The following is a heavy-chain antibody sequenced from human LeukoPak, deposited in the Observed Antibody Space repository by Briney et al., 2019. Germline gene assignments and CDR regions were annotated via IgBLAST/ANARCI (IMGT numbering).Heavy chain of an antibody. CDR3: ARDGVAGTRFDAFDI. Sequence: GGSLRLSCAASGFTFSIHWMSWVRQAPGKGLEWVANINHDGTEKYYVDSVKGRFTISRDNANNSVYLQMSSLRAEDTAIYYCARDGVAGTRFDAFDIWGQGTMVTVCS. D-gene: IGHD6-19*01. V-gene: IGHV3-7*03. CDR1: GFTFSIHW. J-gene: IGHJ3*02. CDR2: INHDGTEK.